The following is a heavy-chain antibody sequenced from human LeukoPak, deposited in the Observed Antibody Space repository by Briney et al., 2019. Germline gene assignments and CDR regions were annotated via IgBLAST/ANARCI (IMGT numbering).Heavy chain of an antibody. J-gene: IGHJ5*02. Sequence: GGSLRLSCAAPGFTSSDYTMNWVRQAPGKGLERVSGISVSDDSTYYADSVKGRFTMSRDNSNNMLYLQMNSLRAEDTAVYYCAKDRFCSSTNCPYDQWGQGTLVTVSS. CDR2: ISVSDDST. D-gene: IGHD2-2*01. CDR3: AKDRFCSSTNCPYDQ. V-gene: IGHV3-23*01. CDR1: GFTSSDYT.